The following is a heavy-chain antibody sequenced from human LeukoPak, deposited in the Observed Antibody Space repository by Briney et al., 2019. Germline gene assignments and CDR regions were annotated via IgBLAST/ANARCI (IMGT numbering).Heavy chain of an antibody. Sequence: GGSLRLSCTVSGFTVSSNSMSWVRQAPGKGLEWVSFIYSDNTHYSDSVKGRFTISRDNSKNTLYLQMNSLRAEDTAVYYCARRAGAYSHPYDSWGQGTLVTVS. J-gene: IGHJ4*02. CDR2: IYSDNT. CDR3: ARRAGAYSHPYDS. V-gene: IGHV3-53*01. CDR1: GFTVSSNS. D-gene: IGHD4/OR15-4a*01.